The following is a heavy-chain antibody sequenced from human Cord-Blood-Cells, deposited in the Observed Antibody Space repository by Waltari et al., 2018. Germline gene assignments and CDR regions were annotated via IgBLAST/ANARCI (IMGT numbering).Heavy chain of an antibody. CDR1: GFTFDDYA. D-gene: IGHD3-16*01. Sequence: EVQLVESGGVVVQPGGSLRLSCAASGFTFDDYAMHWVREAPGKGLEGVSLISWDDGSTHYAYPVKGRFTILRDNSKISLYRQRRSLRAEDTALYIWARGGSGRDAFDIWGQGTMVTVSS. CDR3: ARGGSGRDAFDI. J-gene: IGHJ3*02. V-gene: IGHV3-43D*03. CDR2: ISWDDGST.